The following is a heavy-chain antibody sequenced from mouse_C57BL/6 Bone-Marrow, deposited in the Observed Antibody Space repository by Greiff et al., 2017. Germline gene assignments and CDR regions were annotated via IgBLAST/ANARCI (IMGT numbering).Heavy chain of an antibody. V-gene: IGHV3-6*01. CDR2: ISYDGSN. Sequence: DVQLQESGPGLVKPSQSLSLTCSVTGYSITSGYYWNWIRQFPGNKLEWMGYISYDGSNNYNPSLKNRISITRDTSKNQFFLKLNSVTTEDTATYYCARAYSNYFAYWGQGTLVTVSA. CDR3: ARAYSNYFAY. CDR1: GYSITSGYY. D-gene: IGHD2-5*01. J-gene: IGHJ3*01.